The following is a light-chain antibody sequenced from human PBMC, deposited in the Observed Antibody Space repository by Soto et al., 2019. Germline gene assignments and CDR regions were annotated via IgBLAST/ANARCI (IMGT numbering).Light chain of an antibody. V-gene: IGKV3-20*01. CDR1: QSVSSNY. CDR2: GAS. J-gene: IGKJ2*01. CDR3: QQYGSSPYT. Sequence: EIVLTQSPGTLSLSRGERATLSCRASQSVSSNYLAWYQQKPGQAPRLLIYGASSRATGIPDRFSGSGSGTDFTLTISRLEPDDVAVYYCQQYGSSPYTFGQGTKLEIK.